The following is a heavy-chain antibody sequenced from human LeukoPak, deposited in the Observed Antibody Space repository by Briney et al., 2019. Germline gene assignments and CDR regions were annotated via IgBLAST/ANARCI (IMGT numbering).Heavy chain of an antibody. D-gene: IGHD1-26*01. CDR3: TTYSVGATIHSTFDF. Sequence: GGSLRLSCAASGSTFSDAWMTWVRQAPGEGLEWVGRIKGRANGGTTDYAASVKGRFTISRDDSKNTLYLQMNSLKTEDTAVYYCTTYSVGATIHSTFDFWGQGALVTVSS. CDR1: GSTFSDAW. J-gene: IGHJ4*02. V-gene: IGHV3-15*01. CDR2: IKGRANGGTT.